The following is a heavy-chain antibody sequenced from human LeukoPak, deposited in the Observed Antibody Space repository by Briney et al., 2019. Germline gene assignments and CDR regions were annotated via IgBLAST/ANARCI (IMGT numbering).Heavy chain of an antibody. CDR3: ARAPPGFSYGPGDY. V-gene: IGHV1-69*05. CDR2: IIPIFGTA. D-gene: IGHD3-10*01. J-gene: IGHJ4*02. CDR1: GGTFSSYA. Sequence: SVKVSCKASGGTFSSYAISWVRQAPGQGLEWMGGIIPIFGTANYAQKFQGRVTITIDTSTSTAYMELRSLRSDDTAVFYCARAPPGFSYGPGDYWGQGTLVTVSS.